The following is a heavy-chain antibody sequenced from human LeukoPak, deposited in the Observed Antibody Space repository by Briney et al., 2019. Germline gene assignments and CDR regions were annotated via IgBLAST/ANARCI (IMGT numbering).Heavy chain of an antibody. D-gene: IGHD5-24*01. V-gene: IGHV3-43*02. CDR2: ISGDGVTT. Sequence: GGSLRLSCAASGFTFDDYAMHWVRQAPGRGLEWVSLISGDGVTTYYADSVKGRFTISRNNSKNSLYLQMNGLRTEDTAFYYCAKGLHGVSFSFDYWGRGTLVPVSS. CDR3: AKGLHGVSFSFDY. J-gene: IGHJ4*01. CDR1: GFTFDDYA.